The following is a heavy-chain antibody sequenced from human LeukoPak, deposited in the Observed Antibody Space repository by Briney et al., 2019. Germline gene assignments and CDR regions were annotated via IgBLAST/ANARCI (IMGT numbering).Heavy chain of an antibody. CDR3: AKSHVVVSGAISNWFDP. V-gene: IGHV3-33*06. J-gene: IGHJ5*02. Sequence: PGGSLRPSCAASGFTFNIYGMHWVRQAPGKGLEWVAVIWYDGSKAYYADSVKGRFSVSRDNSKNTLYLQMSSLRAEDTAMYYCAKSHVVVSGAISNWFDPWGQGTLVTVSS. D-gene: IGHD2-2*01. CDR1: GFTFNIYG. CDR2: IWYDGSKA.